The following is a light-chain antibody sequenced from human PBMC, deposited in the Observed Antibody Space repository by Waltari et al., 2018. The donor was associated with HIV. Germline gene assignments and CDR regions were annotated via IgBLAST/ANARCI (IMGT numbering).Light chain of an antibody. Sequence: EIVLTQSPGPLSLSPGERATLSCRASESVSSSYLAWYQQKPGQAPRLLIYAASSRATVIPDRFSGSGSGTDFTLTISRLEPEDVAVYYCQHYGTSTGYTFGQGTKLEIK. CDR3: QHYGTSTGYT. J-gene: IGKJ2*01. CDR1: ESVSSSY. V-gene: IGKV3-20*01. CDR2: AAS.